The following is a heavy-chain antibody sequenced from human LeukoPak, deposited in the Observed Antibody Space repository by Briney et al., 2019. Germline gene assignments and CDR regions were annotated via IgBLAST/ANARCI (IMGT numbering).Heavy chain of an antibody. V-gene: IGHV4-39*07. CDR1: GGSISSITFY. J-gene: IGHJ4*02. CDR3: TKATQWLAFDY. Sequence: SETLSLTCTVSGGSISSITFYWGWIRQPPGKGLEWIGTIYYSGTTNYNPSLKSGVTISVDTSKNQLSLQLTSVTAADTAVYYCTKATQWLAFDYWGRGTLVTVSS. CDR2: IYYSGTT. D-gene: IGHD6-19*01.